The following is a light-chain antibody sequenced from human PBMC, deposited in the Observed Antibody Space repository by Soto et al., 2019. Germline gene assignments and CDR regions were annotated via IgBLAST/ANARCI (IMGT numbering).Light chain of an antibody. J-gene: IGKJ1*01. Sequence: EIVLTQSPATLSSFPGDRVTLSCRASQAVNTRLAWYQHRPGQAPRLLIYLAPNRAAGVPARFSGSGSGTDFTLTISDVEPEDFAVYYCHQRQSWPRTFGQGTTVDI. CDR3: HQRQSWPRT. CDR2: LAP. V-gene: IGKV3-11*01. CDR1: QAVNTR.